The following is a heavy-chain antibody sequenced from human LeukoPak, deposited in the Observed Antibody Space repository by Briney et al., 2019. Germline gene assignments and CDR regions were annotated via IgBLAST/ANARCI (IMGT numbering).Heavy chain of an antibody. J-gene: IGHJ4*02. CDR2: FSGSGGDT. D-gene: IGHD5-24*01. V-gene: IGHV3-23*01. Sequence: GGSLRLSCAASGFTFSSYAMSWVRQAPGKGLEWVSAFSGSGGDTSYADSVKGRFTISRDNSKNTLYLQMNSLRAEDTAVYYCAKSGYNRFDYWGQGTLVTISS. CDR1: GFTFSSYA. CDR3: AKSGYNRFDY.